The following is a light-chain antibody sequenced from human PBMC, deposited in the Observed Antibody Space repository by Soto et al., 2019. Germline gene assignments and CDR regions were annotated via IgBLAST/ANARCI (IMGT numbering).Light chain of an antibody. J-gene: IGKJ4*01. Sequence: ELVLTQSPGTLSLSPWERATLSCRASQSVNSNYLAWHQQKPGQAPRLLIYGVSSRATGIPARFSGSGSGTDFTLTISSLEPEDFAVYYCQQRSNWPLTFGGGTKVDIK. V-gene: IGKV3D-20*02. CDR1: QSVNSNY. CDR3: QQRSNWPLT. CDR2: GVS.